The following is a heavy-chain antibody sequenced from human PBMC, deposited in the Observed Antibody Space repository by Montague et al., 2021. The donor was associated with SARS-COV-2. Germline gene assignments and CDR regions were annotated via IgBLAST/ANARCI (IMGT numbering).Heavy chain of an antibody. Sequence: SETLSLTCAVYGGSFSGYYWSWVRQPPGKGLEWIGEINHSGSTNYNPSLKSRVTISVDTSKNQFSLKLSSVTAADTAVYYCAGGRTVTTFYYYYGMDVWGQGTTVTVSS. CDR2: INHSGST. V-gene: IGHV4-34*01. CDR1: GGSFSGYY. J-gene: IGHJ6*02. D-gene: IGHD4-17*01. CDR3: AGGRTVTTFYYYYGMDV.